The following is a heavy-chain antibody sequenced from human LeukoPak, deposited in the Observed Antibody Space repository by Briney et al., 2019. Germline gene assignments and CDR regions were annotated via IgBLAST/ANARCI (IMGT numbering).Heavy chain of an antibody. V-gene: IGHV3-23*01. Sequence: PGGSLRLSCAASGFTFSRYAMSWVRQAPRKGLEWVSVISGSGDTTFYGDSVKGRFSISRDNSKNTLYLQVNSLRGEDTAVYYCAKLPEEHLNLDYWGQGTLVTVSS. CDR3: AKLPEEHLNLDY. CDR2: ISGSGDTT. D-gene: IGHD1-14*01. CDR1: GFTFSRYA. J-gene: IGHJ4*02.